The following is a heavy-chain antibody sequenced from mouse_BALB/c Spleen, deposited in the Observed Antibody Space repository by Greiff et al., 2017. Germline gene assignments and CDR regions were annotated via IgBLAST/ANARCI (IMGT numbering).Heavy chain of an antibody. J-gene: IGHJ4*01. CDR2: ISSGGST. CDR3: ARGGITTRAMDY. V-gene: IGHV5-6-5*01. CDR1: GFTFSSYA. D-gene: IGHD1-1*01. Sequence: EVKLMESGGGLVKPGGSLKLSCAASGFTFSSYAMSWVRQTPEKRLAWVASISSGGSTYYPDSLKGRFTISRDNVRNILYLQMSSLRSEDTAMYYCARGGITTRAMDYWGQGTSGTGST.